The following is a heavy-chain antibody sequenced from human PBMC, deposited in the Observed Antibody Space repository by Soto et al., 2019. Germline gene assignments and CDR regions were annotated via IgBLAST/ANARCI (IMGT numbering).Heavy chain of an antibody. CDR1: GDSVSSNSSA. CDR2: TYYRSKWYN. V-gene: IGHV6-1*01. D-gene: IGHD2-21*01. CDR3: ARVSLNSYSKFYGMDV. J-gene: IGHJ6*02. Sequence: PSQTLSLTFAISGDSVSSNSSAWNWIMQSPSRVLEWLGRTYYRSKWYNDYAVSVKSRITINPDTSKNQFSLQLNSVTPEDTAVHYCARVSLNSYSKFYGMDVWGQGTTVTVFS.